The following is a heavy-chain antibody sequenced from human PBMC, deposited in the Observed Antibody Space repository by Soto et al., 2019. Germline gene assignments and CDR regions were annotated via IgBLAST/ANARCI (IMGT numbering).Heavy chain of an antibody. CDR2: IIPVSGTT. J-gene: IGHJ4*02. CDR1: GGTFNSYI. V-gene: IGHV1-69*06. Sequence: SVKVSCKASGGTFNSYIISWVRQAPGQGLEWMGGIIPVSGTTNYGQKFQDRVTITADTSTTTAYMELSSLTSEDTAVYFCASAAVTGTAGLDFWGQGTQVTVSS. D-gene: IGHD6-19*01. CDR3: ASAAVTGTAGLDF.